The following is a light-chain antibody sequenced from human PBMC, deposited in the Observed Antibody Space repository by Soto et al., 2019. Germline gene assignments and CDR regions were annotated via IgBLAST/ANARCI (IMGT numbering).Light chain of an antibody. CDR3: CSYARNSTYV. Sequence: QSALTQPASVSGSPGQSITISCTGTSSDVGYYNLVSWYQQHPGKAPKLMIYEGTKRPSGVSNRFSGSKSGITASLTLSGLQAEDEADYYCCSYARNSTYVFGTGTKLTVL. V-gene: IGLV2-23*01. J-gene: IGLJ1*01. CDR2: EGT. CDR1: SSDVGYYNL.